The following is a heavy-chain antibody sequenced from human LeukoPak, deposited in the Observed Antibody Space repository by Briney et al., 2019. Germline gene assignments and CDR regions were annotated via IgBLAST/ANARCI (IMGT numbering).Heavy chain of an antibody. D-gene: IGHD2-15*01. CDR3: ARGVVVVAAQLDY. Sequence: GGSLRLSCAASGFTFSSYGMHWVRQAPGKGLEWVAFIRYDGSNKYYADSVKGRFTISRDNSKNTLYLQMNSLRAEDTAVYYCARGVVVVAAQLDYWGQGTLVTVSS. V-gene: IGHV3-30*02. CDR2: IRYDGSNK. J-gene: IGHJ4*02. CDR1: GFTFSSYG.